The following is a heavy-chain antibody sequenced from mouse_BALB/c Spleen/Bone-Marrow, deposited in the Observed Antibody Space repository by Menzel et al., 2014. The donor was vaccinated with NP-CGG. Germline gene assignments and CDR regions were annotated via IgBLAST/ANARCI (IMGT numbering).Heavy chain of an antibody. CDR3: ARHPYGNYGWFAY. CDR1: GFTFSDYY. Sequence: EVMLVESGGGLVQPGGSLKLSCATSGFTFSDYYMYWVRQTPEKRLEWVAFISNGGVNTYYPDTVKGRFTISRDNAKNTLYLQMSRLKSEDTAMYYCARHPYGNYGWFAYWGQGTLVTVSA. V-gene: IGHV5-12*02. D-gene: IGHD2-10*02. J-gene: IGHJ3*01. CDR2: ISNGGVNT.